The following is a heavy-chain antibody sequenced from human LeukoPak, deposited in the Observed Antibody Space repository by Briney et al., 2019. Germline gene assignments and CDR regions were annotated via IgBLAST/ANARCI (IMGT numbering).Heavy chain of an antibody. CDR2: ISWNSGSI. D-gene: IGHD3-16*01. V-gene: IGHV3-9*01. CDR1: GFTFDDYA. Sequence: GRSLRLSCAASGFTFDDYAMHWVRQAPGKGLEWVSGISWNSGSIGYADSVKGRFTISRDNAKNSLYLQMNSLRAEDTALYYCAKDAFFHGGAKPNCFDPWGQGTLVTVSS. CDR3: AKDAFFHGGAKPNCFDP. J-gene: IGHJ5*02.